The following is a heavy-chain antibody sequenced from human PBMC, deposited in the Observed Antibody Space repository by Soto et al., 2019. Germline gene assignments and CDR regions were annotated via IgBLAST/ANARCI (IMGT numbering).Heavy chain of an antibody. D-gene: IGHD4-17*01. J-gene: IGHJ4*02. CDR3: ARRYGPGFDY. Sequence: SETLSLTCAVYAGSFSGYYWTWIRQPPGTGLEWIGEINHSGSTNYNPSLKSRVTISADTSKNQFSLKLSSVTAADTAVYYCARRYGPGFDYWGQGTLVTVSS. V-gene: IGHV4-34*01. CDR2: INHSGST. CDR1: AGSFSGYY.